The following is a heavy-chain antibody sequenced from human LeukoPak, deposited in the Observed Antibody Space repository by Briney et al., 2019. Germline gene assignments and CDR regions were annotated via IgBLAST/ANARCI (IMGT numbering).Heavy chain of an antibody. D-gene: IGHD4-17*01. CDR3: ARSSSYGDYPHHDAFDI. CDR2: IKPDGCEK. V-gene: IGHV3-7*01. CDR1: GFTFSRYW. J-gene: IGHJ3*02. Sequence: GGSLRLSCAASGFTFSRYWMSGVREAPGEGGEWVANIKPDGCEKYYVDSVKGRFTISRDNAKNSLYLQMNSLRAEDTAVYYCARSSSYGDYPHHDAFDIWGQATMVPVSA.